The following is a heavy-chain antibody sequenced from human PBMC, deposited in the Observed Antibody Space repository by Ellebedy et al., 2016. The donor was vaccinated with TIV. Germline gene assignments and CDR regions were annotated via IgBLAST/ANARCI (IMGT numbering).Heavy chain of an antibody. V-gene: IGHV5-10-1*01. D-gene: IGHD3-9*01. J-gene: IGHJ5*01. Sequence: GESLKISCKGSGYSFPTYWISWVRQMPGQGLEWMGKIDPTDSYTNYNPSFQGHVTISVDRSIGTAYLQWGSLKASDTAMYYCARHRLRYFDWFESWGQGTLVTVSS. CDR1: GYSFPTYW. CDR2: IDPTDSYT. CDR3: ARHRLRYFDWFES.